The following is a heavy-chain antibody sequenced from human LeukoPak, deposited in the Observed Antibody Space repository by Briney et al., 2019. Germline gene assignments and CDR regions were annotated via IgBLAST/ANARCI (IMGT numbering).Heavy chain of an antibody. CDR1: GGSISSYY. D-gene: IGHD6-19*01. Sequence: SETLSLTCTVSGGSISSYYWSWVRQPPGKGLEWIGYIYYRGSTNYNPSLKSRVTISVDTSKNQFSLKLSSVTAADTAVYYCARDQWLVGDDAFDIWGQGTMVTVSS. J-gene: IGHJ3*02. CDR3: ARDQWLVGDDAFDI. CDR2: IYYRGST. V-gene: IGHV4-59*01.